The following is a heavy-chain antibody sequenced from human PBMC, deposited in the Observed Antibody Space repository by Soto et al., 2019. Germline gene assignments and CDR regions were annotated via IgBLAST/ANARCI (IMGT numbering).Heavy chain of an antibody. Sequence: PSETLSLTCTVSNGSISNFYWNWIRQSAGKGLEGIGRIHGGGSATYNPSLRSRVTMSVDTSKSQFSLKVNSVTGADTAVYYCARSSHKESWFDPWGQGTLVTVSS. J-gene: IGHJ5*02. V-gene: IGHV4-4*07. CDR2: IHGGGSA. CDR1: NGSISNFY. CDR3: ARSSHKESWFDP. D-gene: IGHD6-13*01.